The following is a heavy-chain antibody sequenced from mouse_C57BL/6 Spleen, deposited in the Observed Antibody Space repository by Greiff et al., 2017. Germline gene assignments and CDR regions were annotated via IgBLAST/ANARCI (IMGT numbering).Heavy chain of an antibody. J-gene: IGHJ2*01. CDR2: IYPGSGST. CDR3: ARPYYGSSYGGFDY. CDR1: GYTFTSYW. V-gene: IGHV1-55*01. D-gene: IGHD1-1*01. Sequence: QVQLQQPGAELVKPGASVKMSCKASGYTFTSYWITWVKQRPGQGLEWIGDIYPGSGSTNYNEKFKSKATLTVDTSSSTAYMQLSSLTSEDSAVYYCARPYYGSSYGGFDYWGQGTTLTVSS.